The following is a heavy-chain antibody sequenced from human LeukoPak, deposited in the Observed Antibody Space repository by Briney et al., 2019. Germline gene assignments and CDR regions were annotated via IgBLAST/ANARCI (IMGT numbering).Heavy chain of an antibody. CDR3: ARHGTISSESYFDY. J-gene: IGHJ4*02. Sequence: SETLSLTCTVSGGSISSYYWSWIRHPPGKGLEWIGYIYYSGSTNYNPSLKSRVTGFVDTSKNQVSLRLSSVTAADTAVYYCARHGTISSESYFDYWGQGALVTVSS. CDR2: IYYSGST. V-gene: IGHV4-59*08. CDR1: GGSISSYY. D-gene: IGHD1-14*01.